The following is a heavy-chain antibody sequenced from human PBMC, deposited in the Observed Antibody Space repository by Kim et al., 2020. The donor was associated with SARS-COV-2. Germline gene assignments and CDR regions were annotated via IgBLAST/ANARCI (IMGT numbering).Heavy chain of an antibody. J-gene: IGHJ1*01. Sequence: ASVKVSCKASGYTFTSYYMHWVRQAPGQGLEWMGIINPSGGSTSYAQKFQGRVTMTRDTSTSKVYMELSSLGSEDTAVYYCASGEARCGDCYWVYSYFQPWDQCTLVTVSP. CDR2: INPSGGST. D-gene: IGHD2-21*02. CDR3: ASGEARCGDCYWVYSYFQP. V-gene: IGHV1-46*01. CDR1: GYTFTSYY.